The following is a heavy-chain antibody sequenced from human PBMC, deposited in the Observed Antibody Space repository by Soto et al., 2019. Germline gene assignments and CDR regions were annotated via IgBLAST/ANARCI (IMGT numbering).Heavy chain of an antibody. V-gene: IGHV2-5*02. D-gene: IGHD3-10*01. Sequence: QITLKESGPTLVKPTQTLTLTCTFSGFSLSTSGVGVGWIRQPPGKALEWLALIYWDDDKRYSPSLKSRLTISKDNSQNRLVLTMINMEPVDTATYCCAHSLRYYYGSGSAEGYDACDIWGQGTMGTVSS. J-gene: IGHJ3*02. CDR1: GFSLSTSGVG. CDR3: AHSLRYYYGSGSAEGYDACDI. CDR2: IYWDDDK.